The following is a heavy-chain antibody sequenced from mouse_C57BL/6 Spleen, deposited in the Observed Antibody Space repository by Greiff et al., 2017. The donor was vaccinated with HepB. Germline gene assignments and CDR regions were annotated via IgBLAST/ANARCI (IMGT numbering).Heavy chain of an antibody. Sequence: EVQLVESGPGLVKPSQSLSLTCSVTGYSITSGYYWNWIRQFPGNKLEWMGYISYDGSNNYNPSLKNRISITRDTSKNQFFLKLNSVTTEDTATYYCARESPFYEAFAYWGQGTLVTVSA. CDR1: GYSITSGYY. J-gene: IGHJ3*01. CDR2: ISYDGSN. D-gene: IGHD2-3*01. CDR3: ARESPFYEAFAY. V-gene: IGHV3-6*01.